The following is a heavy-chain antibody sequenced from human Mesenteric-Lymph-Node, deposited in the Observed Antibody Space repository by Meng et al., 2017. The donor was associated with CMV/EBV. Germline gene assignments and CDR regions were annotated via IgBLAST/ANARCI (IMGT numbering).Heavy chain of an antibody. CDR3: ARGVEEYSTSSGAGY. V-gene: IGHV3-30-3*01. CDR1: GFTLSNYA. D-gene: IGHD6-6*01. CDR2: ISYDGSNK. Sequence: GESLKISCAVSGFTLSNYAMHWVRQAPGKGLEWVAVISYDGSNKYFGDSVKGLFTISRDNSKSTLYLQMNSLRAEDTAVYYCARGVEEYSTSSGAGYWGQGTPVTVSS. J-gene: IGHJ4*02.